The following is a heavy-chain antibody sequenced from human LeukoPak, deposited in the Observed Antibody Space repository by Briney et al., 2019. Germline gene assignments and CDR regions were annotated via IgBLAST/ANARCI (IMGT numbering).Heavy chain of an antibody. V-gene: IGHV3-23*01. CDR3: AKRSRGVIIIGFDP. CDR1: GFTFSSYA. J-gene: IGHJ5*02. Sequence: GGSLRLSCAASGFTFSSYAMSWVRQDPGKGLEWISAISDSGGSTYYADSVKGRFTISRDNSKNTLYLQMNSLRAEDTAVYYCAKRSRGVIIIGFDPWGQGALVTVSS. CDR2: ISDSGGST. D-gene: IGHD3-10*01.